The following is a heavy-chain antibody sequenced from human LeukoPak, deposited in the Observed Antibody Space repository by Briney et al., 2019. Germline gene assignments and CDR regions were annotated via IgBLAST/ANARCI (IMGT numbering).Heavy chain of an antibody. CDR1: GGSISSSSYY. CDR3: ASGVTSSAH. CDR2: IYYSGST. D-gene: IGHD4-11*01. J-gene: IGHJ4*02. V-gene: IGHV4-39*01. Sequence: PSETLSLTCTVSGGSISSSSYYWGWISQPPGKGLEWIGSIYYSGSTYYNPSLKSRVTISVDTSKNQFSLKLSSVTAADTAVYYCASGVTSSAHWGQGTLVTVSS.